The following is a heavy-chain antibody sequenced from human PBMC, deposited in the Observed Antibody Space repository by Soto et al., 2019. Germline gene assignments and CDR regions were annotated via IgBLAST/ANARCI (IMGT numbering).Heavy chain of an antibody. Sequence: EVQLVESGGGLVQPGGSLRLSCAASGFTFSSYDMHWVRQATGKGLEWVSAIGTGGDTYYLGSVNGRFAISRENAKNSLYLQMNSLRAGDTAVYYCARGGYCSGGRCSTLAFDIWGQGTMVTVSS. CDR3: ARGGYCSGGRCSTLAFDI. CDR1: GFTFSSYD. D-gene: IGHD2-15*01. J-gene: IGHJ3*02. V-gene: IGHV3-13*01. CDR2: IGTGGDT.